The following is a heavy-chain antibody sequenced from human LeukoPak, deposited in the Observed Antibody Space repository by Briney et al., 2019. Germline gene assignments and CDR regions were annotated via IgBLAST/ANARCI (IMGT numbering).Heavy chain of an antibody. CDR1: GFTFSNYA. CDR2: ISDSGGKT. V-gene: IGHV3-23*01. CDR3: ATDYYGSGTPGGYFDY. Sequence: QPGGSLRLSCAASGFTFSNYAMSWVRQAPGKGLHWVSGISDSGGKTHYADSVKGRFTISRDNSKNTLYLQMNSLRAEDTAVYYCATDYYGSGTPGGYFDYWGQGTLVTVSS. D-gene: IGHD3-10*01. J-gene: IGHJ4*02.